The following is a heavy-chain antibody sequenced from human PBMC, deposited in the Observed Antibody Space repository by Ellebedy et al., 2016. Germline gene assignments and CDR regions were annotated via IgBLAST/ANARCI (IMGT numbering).Heavy chain of an antibody. D-gene: IGHD3-10*01. J-gene: IGHJ4*02. Sequence: GESLKISCAASGFTFNNYAMSWVRQAPGRGLEWASSISDNGARTYYADSVKGRFTISRDNSKNMLYLQMSSLRAEDTAIYYCPKDREVGSHYYFDTWGQGTLVTVSS. CDR1: GFTFNNYA. CDR2: ISDNGART. CDR3: PKDREVGSHYYFDT. V-gene: IGHV3-23*01.